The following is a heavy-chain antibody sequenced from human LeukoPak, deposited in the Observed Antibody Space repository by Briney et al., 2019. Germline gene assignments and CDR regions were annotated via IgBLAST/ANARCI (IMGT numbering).Heavy chain of an antibody. CDR2: IRSKANSYAT. D-gene: IGHD5/OR15-5a*01. Sequence: PGGSLKLSCAASGFTFSGSAMHWVRQASGKGLEWVGRIRSKANSYATAHAASVKGRFTISRDDSKNTAYLQMNSLKTEDTAVYYCTRLLTVYGHWGQGTLVTVSS. J-gene: IGHJ4*02. CDR1: GFTFSGSA. CDR3: TRLLTVYGH. V-gene: IGHV3-73*01.